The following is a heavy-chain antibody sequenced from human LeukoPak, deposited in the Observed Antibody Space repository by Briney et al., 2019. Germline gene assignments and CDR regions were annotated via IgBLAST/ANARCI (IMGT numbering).Heavy chain of an antibody. CDR2: IYHSGST. D-gene: IGHD3-22*01. J-gene: IGHJ1*01. Sequence: PSETLSLTCAVSGYSISSGYYWGWIRQPPGKGLEWIGSIYHSGSTYYNPSLKSRVTISVDTSKNQFSLKLSSVTAADTAVYYCARKWTDPGYYYYFQHWGQGTLVTVSS. V-gene: IGHV4-38-2*01. CDR3: ARKWTDPGYYYYFQH. CDR1: GYSISSGYY.